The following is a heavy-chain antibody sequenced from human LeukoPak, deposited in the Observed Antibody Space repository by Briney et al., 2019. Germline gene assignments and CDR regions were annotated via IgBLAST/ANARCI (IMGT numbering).Heavy chain of an antibody. J-gene: IGHJ6*02. D-gene: IGHD3-16*01. V-gene: IGHV6-1*01. CDR2: TYYRSKLYN. Sequence: SQTLSLTCAISGDSASINSAAWNWIRQSPSRGLGWLGRTYYRSKLYNDYAVSVKSRIPLTPDPSKNQFSLQLNSVTPEDTAVYYCAREMGSLYYYYGMDVWGQGTTVTVSS. CDR3: AREMGSLYYYYGMDV. CDR1: GDSASINSAA.